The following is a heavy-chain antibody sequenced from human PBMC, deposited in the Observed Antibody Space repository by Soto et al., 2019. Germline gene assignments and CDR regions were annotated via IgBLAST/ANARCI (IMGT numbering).Heavy chain of an antibody. CDR1: GFTFSNAW. V-gene: IGHV3-15*01. J-gene: IGHJ3*02. CDR3: TTRLIVVVTADDAFDI. CDR2: IKSKTDGGTT. D-gene: IGHD2-21*02. Sequence: PGGSLRLSCAASGFTFSNAWMSWVRQAPGKGLEWVGRIKSKTDGGTTDYAAPVKGRFTISRDDSKNTLYLQMNSLKTEDTAVYYCTTRLIVVVTADDAFDIWGQGTVVTVSS.